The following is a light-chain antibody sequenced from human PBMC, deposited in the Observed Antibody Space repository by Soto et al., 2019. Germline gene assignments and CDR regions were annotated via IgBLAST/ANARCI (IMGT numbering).Light chain of an antibody. CDR1: QTISSNY. V-gene: IGKV3-20*01. Sequence: EIVLTQSPGTLSLSPGERVTLSCRASQTISSNYLAWYQQKPGQAPRLVIYGTSNRATGVPDRFSGSGSGTDFTLTISRLEPEDFAVYYCQQYGTSPITFGHGTRLEIK. CDR2: GTS. CDR3: QQYGTSPIT. J-gene: IGKJ5*01.